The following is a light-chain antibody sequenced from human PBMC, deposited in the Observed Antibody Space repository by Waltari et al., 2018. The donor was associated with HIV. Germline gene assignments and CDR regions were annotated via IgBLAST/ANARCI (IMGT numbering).Light chain of an antibody. CDR1: SSNVAAGYD. J-gene: IGLJ2*01. Sequence: QSVLTQPPSVSGAPGQRVTISCTGSSSNVAAGYDVHWYQQLPGTTPKLLIYGNNRRPSGVPDRFAGSKSGTSASLAITGLQADDEADYYCQSYDSSLVIFGGGTKLTVL. CDR2: GNN. CDR3: QSYDSSLVI. V-gene: IGLV1-40*01.